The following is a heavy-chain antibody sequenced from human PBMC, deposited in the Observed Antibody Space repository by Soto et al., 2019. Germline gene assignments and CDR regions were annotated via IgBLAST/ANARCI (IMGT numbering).Heavy chain of an antibody. CDR2: ISAYSGYT. V-gene: IGHV1-18*01. D-gene: IGHD2-8*01. J-gene: IGHJ5*02. CDR1: GYTFTSYG. Sequence: QVQLLQSGAEVQKPGASVKVSCKASGYTFTSYGISWVRQAPGQGLEWMGWISAYSGYTNYAQRLQGRVTMTTDTSTSTAYMELRSLTSDDTAVHYCARIPNERGGWFDPWGQGTLVTVSS. CDR3: ARIPNERGGWFDP.